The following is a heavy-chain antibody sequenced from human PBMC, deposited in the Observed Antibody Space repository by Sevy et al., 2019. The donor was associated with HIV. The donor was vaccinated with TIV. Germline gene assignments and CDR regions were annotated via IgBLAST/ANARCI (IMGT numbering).Heavy chain of an antibody. CDR2: IWSDGINK. D-gene: IGHD7-27*01. V-gene: IGHV3-33*01. Sequence: GGSLRLSCAASGFSFNIYGMHWVRQAPGKGPEWVSVIWSDGINKYYADSVRGRFTISRDNSRNTLYLQMNSLGAEDTAVYYCATIGPNNGMDVWGQGTTVTVSS. CDR3: ATIGPNNGMDV. CDR1: GFSFNIYG. J-gene: IGHJ6*02.